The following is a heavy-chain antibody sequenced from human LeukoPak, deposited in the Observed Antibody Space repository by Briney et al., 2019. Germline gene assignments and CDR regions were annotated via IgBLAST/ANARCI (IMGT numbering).Heavy chain of an antibody. J-gene: IGHJ4*02. Sequence: PGGSLRLSCAASGFTFSDHYMDWVRQAPGKGLEWVGRTRNKANSYTTEYAASVKGRFTISRDDSKNSLYLQMNSLKTEDTAVYYCARESQDIVATSCFDYWGQGALVTVSS. CDR3: ARESQDIVATSCFDY. V-gene: IGHV3-72*01. CDR2: TRNKANSYTT. CDR1: GFTFSDHY. D-gene: IGHD5-12*01.